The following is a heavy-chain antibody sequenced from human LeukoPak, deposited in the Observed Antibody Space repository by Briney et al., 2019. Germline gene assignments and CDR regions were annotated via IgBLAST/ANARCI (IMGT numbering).Heavy chain of an antibody. D-gene: IGHD1-26*01. CDR1: GGSISSYY. J-gene: IGHJ4*02. V-gene: IGHV4-38-2*02. CDR3: ARGLRGSYYPFDY. CDR2: IYHSGST. Sequence: PSETLSLTCTVSGGSISSYYWSWIRQPPGKGLEWIGSIYHSGSTYYNPSLKSRVTISVDTSKNQFSLKLSSVTAADTAVYYCARGLRGSYYPFDYWGQGTLVTVSS.